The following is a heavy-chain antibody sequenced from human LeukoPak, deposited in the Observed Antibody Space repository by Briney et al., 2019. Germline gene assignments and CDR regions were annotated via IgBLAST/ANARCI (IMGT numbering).Heavy chain of an antibody. Sequence: PGGSLRLSCAASGFTFSSYAMSWVRQAPGKGLEWVSAISGSGGSTYYADSVKGRFTISRDNAKNSLYLQMNSLRAEDTAVYYCARDLYDILTGSQYTFDYWGQGTLVTVSS. CDR3: ARDLYDILTGSQYTFDY. J-gene: IGHJ4*02. CDR1: GFTFSSYA. V-gene: IGHV3-23*01. CDR2: ISGSGGST. D-gene: IGHD3-9*01.